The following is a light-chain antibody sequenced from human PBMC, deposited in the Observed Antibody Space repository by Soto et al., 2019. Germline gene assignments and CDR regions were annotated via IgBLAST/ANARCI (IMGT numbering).Light chain of an antibody. Sequence: EIVLTQSPGTLSLSPGERATLSCRASQSVSSSYLAWYQQKSGQAPRLLIYGASNRATGIPDRFSGSGSGTDFTLTISRLEPEDCAVYYCQQYGRSSWTFGQGTKVEI. V-gene: IGKV3-20*01. CDR1: QSVSSSY. CDR2: GAS. J-gene: IGKJ1*01. CDR3: QQYGRSSWT.